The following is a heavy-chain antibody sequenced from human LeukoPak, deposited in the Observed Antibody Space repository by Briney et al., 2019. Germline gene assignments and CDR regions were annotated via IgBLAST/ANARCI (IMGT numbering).Heavy chain of an antibody. J-gene: IGHJ4*02. CDR2: ISGSGGST. V-gene: IGHV3-23*01. CDR1: GFTFSSYA. D-gene: IGHD3-16*01. Sequence: GGSLRLSCAASGFTFSSYAMSWVRQAPGKGLEWVSAISGSGGSTYYADSVKGRFTISRDNSRNTLYLQMNSLRAEDTAVYYCANGGIDQEFDYWGQGTLVTVSS. CDR3: ANGGIDQEFDY.